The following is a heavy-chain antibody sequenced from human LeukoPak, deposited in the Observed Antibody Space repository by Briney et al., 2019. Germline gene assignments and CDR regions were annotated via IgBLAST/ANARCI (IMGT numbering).Heavy chain of an antibody. J-gene: IGHJ4*02. Sequence: EASVTVSCKASGYSFTGYYIHWVRQAPGQGPEWMGRINPNPGSTNYAQKFQGRVTMTRDTSVSTAYMELSRLRSDDTAVYYCARSRIVGGTHFDYWGQGALVTVSS. CDR2: INPNPGST. D-gene: IGHD1-26*01. CDR3: ARSRIVGGTHFDY. V-gene: IGHV1-2*06. CDR1: GYSFTGYY.